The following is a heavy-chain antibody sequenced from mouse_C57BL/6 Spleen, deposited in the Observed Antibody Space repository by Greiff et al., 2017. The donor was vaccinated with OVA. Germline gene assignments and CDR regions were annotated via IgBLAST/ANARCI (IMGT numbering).Heavy chain of an antibody. CDR1: GYAFSSSW. CDR2: IYPGDGDT. V-gene: IGHV1-82*01. Sequence: VQLQQSGPELVKPGASVKISCKASGYAFSSSWMNWVKQRPGKGLEWIGRIYPGDGDTNYNGKFKGKATLTADKSSSTAYMQLSSLTSEDSAVYFCEGYGNYFDYWGQGTTLTVSS. CDR3: EGYGNYFDY. J-gene: IGHJ2*01. D-gene: IGHD3-1*01.